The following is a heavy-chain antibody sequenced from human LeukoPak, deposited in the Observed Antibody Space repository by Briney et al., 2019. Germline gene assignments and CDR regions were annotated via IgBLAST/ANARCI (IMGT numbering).Heavy chain of an antibody. CDR1: GFTFSSYA. D-gene: IGHD2-8*01. Sequence: AGGSLRLSCAASGFTFSSYAMNWVRQAPGKGLEWVSGISGSGGSTYYADSVKGRFTISRDNSKNTLYLQMNSLRAEDTATYYCAKSMAPSYDAFDIWGQGTMVTVSS. J-gene: IGHJ3*02. CDR2: ISGSGGST. CDR3: AKSMAPSYDAFDI. V-gene: IGHV3-23*01.